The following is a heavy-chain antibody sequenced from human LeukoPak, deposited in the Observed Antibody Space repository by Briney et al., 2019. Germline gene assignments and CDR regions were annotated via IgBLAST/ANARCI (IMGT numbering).Heavy chain of an antibody. D-gene: IGHD5-18*01. CDR1: GYTFTTYA. CDR3: ARTTAMVTIFDY. V-gene: IGHV1-3*01. J-gene: IGHJ4*02. CDR2: INAGNGNT. Sequence: ASVKVSCKASGYTFTTYAMHWVRQAPGQRLECMGWINAGNGNTKHSQKFQDRVTITRDTSASTAYMELSSLRSEDTAVYYCARTTAMVTIFDYWGQGTLVTVSS.